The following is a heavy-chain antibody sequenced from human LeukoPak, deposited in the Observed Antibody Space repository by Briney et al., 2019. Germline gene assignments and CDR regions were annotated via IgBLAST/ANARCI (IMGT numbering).Heavy chain of an antibody. CDR1: GGSFGGYY. Sequence: PSETLSLTCAVYGGSFGGYYWSWIRQPPGKGLEWIGEINHSGSTNYNPSLKSRVTISVDTSKNQFSLKLSSVTAADTAVYYCARVDGDYVDSGCRKIDYWGQGTLVTVSS. J-gene: IGHJ4*02. V-gene: IGHV4-34*01. CDR2: INHSGST. D-gene: IGHD4-17*01. CDR3: ARVDGDYVDSGCRKIDY.